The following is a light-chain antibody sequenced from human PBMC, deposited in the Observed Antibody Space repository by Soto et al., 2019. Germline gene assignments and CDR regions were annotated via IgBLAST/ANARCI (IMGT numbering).Light chain of an antibody. Sequence: QSALTQPASVSGSPGESITISCTGTSSDVGGYNSVSWYQHHPGKAPQLILYDVGDRPSGVSYRFSGSKSGNTASLTISGIQAADEVDYFCSSITSSMTNVFGSGTKVTVL. CDR2: DVG. J-gene: IGLJ1*01. CDR1: SSDVGGYNS. CDR3: SSITSSMTNV. V-gene: IGLV2-14*03.